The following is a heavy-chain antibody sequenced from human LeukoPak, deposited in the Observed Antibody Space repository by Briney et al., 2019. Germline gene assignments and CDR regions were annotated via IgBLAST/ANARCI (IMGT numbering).Heavy chain of an antibody. D-gene: IGHD1-26*01. V-gene: IGHV1-2*02. CDR3: ARAQGGIVLYYFDY. CDR1: GYTFTGYY. J-gene: IGHJ4*02. CDR2: INPNSGGT. Sequence: ASVKVSCKASGYTFTGYYMHWVRRAPGQGLEWMGWINPNSGGTNYAQKFQGRVTMTRDTSISTAYMELSRLGSDDTAVYYCARAQGGIVLYYFDYWGQGTLVTVSS.